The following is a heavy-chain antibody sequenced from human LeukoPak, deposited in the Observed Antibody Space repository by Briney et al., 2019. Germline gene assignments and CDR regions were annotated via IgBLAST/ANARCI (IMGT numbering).Heavy chain of an antibody. CDR1: GYTFTSYG. D-gene: IGHD3-3*01. CDR3: ARDRKSTYYDFWRDDAFDI. V-gene: IGHV1-18*01. Sequence: ASVKVSCKASGYTFTSYGISWVRQAPGQGLEWMGWISAYNGNTNYAQKLQGRVTMTTDTSTSTAYMELRSLRSDDTAVYYCARDRKSTYYDFWRDDAFDIWGQGTMVTVSS. CDR2: ISAYNGNT. J-gene: IGHJ3*02.